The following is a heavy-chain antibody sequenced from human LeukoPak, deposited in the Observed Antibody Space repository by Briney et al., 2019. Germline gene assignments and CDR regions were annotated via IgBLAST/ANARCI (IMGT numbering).Heavy chain of an antibody. Sequence: GGSLRLSCAASGLTINSYPMIWVRQAPGKGLEWLSFISSGSSSIYYADSVKGRITISRDNAKNSLYLQMNSLRAEDTAVYYCARVEAVNGNSGFWYFDIGGRGTLVTVS. J-gene: IGHJ2*01. CDR3: ARVEAVNGNSGFWYFDI. CDR2: ISSGSSSI. D-gene: IGHD1-14*01. CDR1: GLTINSYP. V-gene: IGHV3-21*01.